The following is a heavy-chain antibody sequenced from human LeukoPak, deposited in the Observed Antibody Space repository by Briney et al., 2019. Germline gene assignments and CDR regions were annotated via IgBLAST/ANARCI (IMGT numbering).Heavy chain of an antibody. D-gene: IGHD3-10*01. CDR1: GFTFSSYG. J-gene: IGHJ4*02. CDR3: VRDRGWFHFDL. CDR2: NKGDGTSE. Sequence: GGSLRLSCAASGFTFSSYGMHWVRQAPGKGLEWVAHNKGDGTSERYVDSVKGRFTISRDNTKNSLFLQLNSLRADDTAVYYCVRDRGWFHFDLWGQGTLVTVSS. V-gene: IGHV3-7*01.